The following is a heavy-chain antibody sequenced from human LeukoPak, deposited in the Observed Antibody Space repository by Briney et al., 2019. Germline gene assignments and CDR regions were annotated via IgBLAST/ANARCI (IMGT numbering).Heavy chain of an antibody. CDR2: IYPGDSDT. V-gene: IGHV5-51*01. Sequence: GESLKISCKGSGYTFTNYWIAWVRQLPGKGLEWMGIIYPGDSDTTLGPSFQGQVTISADKSINTAYLQWSSLEASDTAMYYCARRKAVARISYFDSWGQGTLVTVSS. D-gene: IGHD6-19*01. J-gene: IGHJ4*02. CDR3: ARRKAVARISYFDS. CDR1: GYTFTNYW.